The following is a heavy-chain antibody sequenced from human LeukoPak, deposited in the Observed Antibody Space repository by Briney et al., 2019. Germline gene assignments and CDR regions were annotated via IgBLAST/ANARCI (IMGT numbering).Heavy chain of an antibody. Sequence: ASVKVSCKASGYTFTSYYMRWVRQAPGQGLEWMGIINPSGGSTSYAQKFQGRVTMTRDTSTSTVYMELSSLRAEDTAVYYCARGVVHDAFAIWGQGTMVTVSS. CDR3: ARGVVHDAFAI. CDR2: INPSGGST. D-gene: IGHD2-15*01. V-gene: IGHV1-46*01. CDR1: GYTFTSYY. J-gene: IGHJ3*02.